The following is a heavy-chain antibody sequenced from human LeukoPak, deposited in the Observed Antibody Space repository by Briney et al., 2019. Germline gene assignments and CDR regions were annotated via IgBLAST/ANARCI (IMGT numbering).Heavy chain of an antibody. CDR3: ARAGGTVNPFDC. V-gene: IGHV4-31*03. CDR2: IYYSGST. CDR1: GGSISSGGYY. D-gene: IGHD4-17*01. J-gene: IGHJ4*02. Sequence: SETLSLTCTVSGGSISSGGYYWSWIRQHPGKGLEWIGYIYYSGSTYYNPSLKSRVTISVDTSKYQFSLKLSSVTAADTAVYYCARAGGTVNPFDCWGQGTLVTVSS.